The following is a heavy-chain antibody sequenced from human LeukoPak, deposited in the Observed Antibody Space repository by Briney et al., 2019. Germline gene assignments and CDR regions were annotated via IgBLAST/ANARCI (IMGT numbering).Heavy chain of an antibody. Sequence: ASVKVSCKASGYTFTDYYMHWLRQAPGQGLEWMGWINPNSGGTDYAQKFQGRVTMTRDTSTSTVYMELSSLRSEDTAVYYCARLTYYYDSSGRRYNWFDPWGQGTLVTVSS. CDR3: ARLTYYYDSSGRRYNWFDP. D-gene: IGHD3-22*01. CDR2: INPNSGGT. J-gene: IGHJ5*02. V-gene: IGHV1-2*02. CDR1: GYTFTDYY.